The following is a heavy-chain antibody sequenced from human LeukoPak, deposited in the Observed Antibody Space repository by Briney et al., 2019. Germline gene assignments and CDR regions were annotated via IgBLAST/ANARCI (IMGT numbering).Heavy chain of an antibody. Sequence: ASVKVSCKASGYTFTSYGVSWVRQAPGQGLEWMGWISAYNGNTNYAQKPQGRVSMTTDTSTSTAYMELRSLRSDDTAVYYCARDKYVGSSSWYNWFDPWGQGTLVTVSS. V-gene: IGHV1-18*01. CDR2: ISAYNGNT. D-gene: IGHD6-13*01. CDR1: GYTFTSYG. J-gene: IGHJ5*02. CDR3: ARDKYVGSSSWYNWFDP.